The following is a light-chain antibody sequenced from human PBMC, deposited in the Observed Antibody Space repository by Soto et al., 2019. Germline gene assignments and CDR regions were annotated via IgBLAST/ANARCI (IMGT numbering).Light chain of an antibody. CDR1: SGHGTYV. CDR3: ETWDSKNVV. V-gene: IGLV4-60*03. CDR2: LEGSGSY. J-gene: IGLJ2*01. Sequence: VLTQSSSASASLGSSVKLACTLSSGHGTYVIAWHQQQPGKAPRFLMNLEGSGSYNKGTGVPDRFSGSSSGADRYLTISNLQSEDEAEYYCETWDSKNVVFGGGTQLTVL.